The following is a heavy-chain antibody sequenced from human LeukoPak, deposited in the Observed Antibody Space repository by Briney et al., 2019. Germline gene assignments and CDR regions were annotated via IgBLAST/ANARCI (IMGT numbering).Heavy chain of an antibody. V-gene: IGHV3-23*01. Sequence: GGSLRLSCAASGFSFSTYAMSWARQAPGKGLEWVSAISGSGGSTYYAVSVKGRFTASRDNSKNTLYLQMNSLRAEDTAIYYCAKEAIPAAILYYYYMDVWGKGTTVTVSS. D-gene: IGHD2-2*01. J-gene: IGHJ6*03. CDR3: AKEAIPAAILYYYYMDV. CDR2: ISGSGGST. CDR1: GFSFSTYA.